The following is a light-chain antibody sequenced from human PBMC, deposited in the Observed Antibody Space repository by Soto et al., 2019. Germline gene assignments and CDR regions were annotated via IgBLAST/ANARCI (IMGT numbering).Light chain of an antibody. V-gene: IGLV2-14*01. Sequence: SVLTQPASVSGSPGQSITISCTGTSSDVGGYNYVSWYQLHPGKAPKLIIYEVSHRPSGASNHFSGYKSGNTASLTISGLQAEDEADYYCSSYTSTSTPCVFGTGTKVTV. CDR1: SSDVGGYNY. CDR2: EVS. J-gene: IGLJ1*01. CDR3: SSYTSTSTPCV.